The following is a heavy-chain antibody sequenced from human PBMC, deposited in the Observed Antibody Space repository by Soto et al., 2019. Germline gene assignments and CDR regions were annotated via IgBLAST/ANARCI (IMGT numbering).Heavy chain of an antibody. Sequence: PSETLSLTCTVSGGSISSYYWSWIRQPPGKGLEWIGYIYYSGSTNYNPSLKSRVTISVDTSKNQFSLKLSSVTAADTAVYYCARGMGYCSSTSCRGLRNDYWGQGTLVTVSS. V-gene: IGHV4-59*01. CDR2: IYYSGST. CDR3: ARGMGYCSSTSCRGLRNDY. CDR1: GGSISSYY. D-gene: IGHD2-2*01. J-gene: IGHJ4*02.